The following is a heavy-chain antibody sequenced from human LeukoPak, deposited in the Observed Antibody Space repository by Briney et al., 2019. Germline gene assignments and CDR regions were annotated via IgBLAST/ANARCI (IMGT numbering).Heavy chain of an antibody. D-gene: IGHD1-26*01. V-gene: IGHV3-33*01. Sequence: PGRSLRLSCAASGFTFSSYGMHWVRQASGKGREWVAVIWYDGSNKYYADSVKGRFTISRDNSKNTLYLQMNSLRAEDTAVYYCARDQGGSYYYWYYWGQGTLVTVSS. CDR2: IWYDGSNK. CDR3: ARDQGGSYYYWYY. CDR1: GFTFSSYG. J-gene: IGHJ4*02.